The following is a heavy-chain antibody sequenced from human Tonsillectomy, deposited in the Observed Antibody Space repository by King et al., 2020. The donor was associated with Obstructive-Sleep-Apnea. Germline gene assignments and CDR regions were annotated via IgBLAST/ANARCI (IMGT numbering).Heavy chain of an antibody. V-gene: IGHV4-34*01. J-gene: IGHJ5*02. CDR2: INHSGST. CDR3: ARSDIVVVVSATKSSNWFDP. D-gene: IGHD2-15*01. CDR1: GGSFSGYY. Sequence: VQLQQWGAGLLKPSETLSLTCAVYGGSFSGYYWTWVRQSPDKGLEWIGEINHSGSTNYIPSLKSRVTISVDTSKNQFSLNLNSVTAADTAVDYCARSDIVVVVSATKSSNWFDPWGQGTLVTVSS.